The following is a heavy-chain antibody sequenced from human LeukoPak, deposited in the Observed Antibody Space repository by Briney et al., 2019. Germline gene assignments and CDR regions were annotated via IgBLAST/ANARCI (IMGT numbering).Heavy chain of an antibody. CDR2: ISYDGSNR. J-gene: IGHJ4*02. Sequence: GGSLRLSCAASGFTFSSSGMHWVRQAPGKGLEWVALISYDGSNRDYADSVKGRFTISRDNSKNTLYLQMNSLIAEDTAVYYCAKDRSRSRSLDYWGQGTLVTVSS. V-gene: IGHV3-30*18. CDR1: GFTFSSSG. CDR3: AKDRSRSRSLDY. D-gene: IGHD6-13*01.